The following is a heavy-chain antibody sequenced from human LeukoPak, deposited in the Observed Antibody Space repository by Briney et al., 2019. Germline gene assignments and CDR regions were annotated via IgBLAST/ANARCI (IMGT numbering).Heavy chain of an antibody. CDR3: ARVGSGWSGGAFDI. J-gene: IGHJ3*02. Sequence: GGSLRLSCAASGFTFDDYAMHWVRQAPGKGLEWVSLISWDGGSTYYADSVKGRFTISRDNSKNSLYLQMNSLRAEDTALYYCARVGSGWSGGAFDIWGQGTMVTVSS. V-gene: IGHV3-43D*04. CDR2: ISWDGGST. CDR1: GFTFDDYA. D-gene: IGHD6-19*01.